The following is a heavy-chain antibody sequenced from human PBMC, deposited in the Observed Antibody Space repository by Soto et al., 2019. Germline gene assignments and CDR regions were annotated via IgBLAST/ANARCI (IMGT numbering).Heavy chain of an antibody. CDR2: INPNSGGT. V-gene: IGHV1-2*04. J-gene: IGHJ6*02. CDR1: GYTFTCYY. D-gene: IGHD3-10*01. CDR3: ARFRSGSYRQYYYGMDV. Sequence: EASVKVSCKASGYTFTCYYMHWVRQAPGQGLEWMGWINPNSGGTNYAQKFQGWVTMTRDTSISTAYMELSRLRSDDTAVYYWARFRSGSYRQYYYGMDVWGQGTTVTVSS.